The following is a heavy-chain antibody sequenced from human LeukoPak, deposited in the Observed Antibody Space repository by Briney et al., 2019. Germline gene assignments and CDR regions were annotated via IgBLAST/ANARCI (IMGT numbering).Heavy chain of an antibody. CDR1: GYTFTSYY. J-gene: IGHJ4*02. Sequence: GASVKVSCKASGYTFTSYYMHWVRQAPGQGLEWMGIINPSVGGTSYAQKFQGRVTMTRDTSTSTVYMELTSLRSEDTAVYYCVRGGYDFSTGYYPSRWGQGTLVTVSS. CDR3: VRGGYDFSTGYYPSR. V-gene: IGHV1-46*01. D-gene: IGHD3-3*01. CDR2: INPSVGGT.